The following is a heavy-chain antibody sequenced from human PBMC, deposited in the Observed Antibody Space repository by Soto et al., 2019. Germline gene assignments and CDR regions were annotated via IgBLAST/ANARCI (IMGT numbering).Heavy chain of an antibody. Sequence: QVQLVQSGAEVKKPGASVKVSCKASGYTFTSYGISWVRQAPGQGLEWMGWISAYNGNTNYAQKPQGRVTMTTATSTSTAYMELRSLRSAATAVYYCARESSSSCHDYWGQGTLVTVSS. D-gene: IGHD6-13*01. CDR2: ISAYNGNT. CDR3: ARESSSSCHDY. V-gene: IGHV1-18*01. J-gene: IGHJ4*02. CDR1: GYTFTSYG.